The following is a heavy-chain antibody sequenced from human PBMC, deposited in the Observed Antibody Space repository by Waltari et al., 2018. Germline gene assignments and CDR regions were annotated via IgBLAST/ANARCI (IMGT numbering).Heavy chain of an antibody. Sequence: QLQLQESGPGLVKPSETLSLSCTVSGASISRSTYWGWLRQPPGKGLELIASIFYTGRPYDNPSLMSLVTMSVDTSKNRCALKVTSVNAADTAVYYCARTEDGSGWTLYYFDDWGQGTLVAVSS. J-gene: IGHJ4*02. D-gene: IGHD6-19*01. V-gene: IGHV4-39*01. CDR2: IFYTGRP. CDR3: ARTEDGSGWTLYYFDD. CDR1: GASISRSTY.